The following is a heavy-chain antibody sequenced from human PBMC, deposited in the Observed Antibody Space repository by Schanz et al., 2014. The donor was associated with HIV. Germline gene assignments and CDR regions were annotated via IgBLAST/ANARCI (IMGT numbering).Heavy chain of an antibody. Sequence: EVQLVESGGGLVQPGGSLRLSCAASEFTFNMYAMNWVRQAPGKGLEWVSYISDTGTTTYYADSVNGRFTISRDNAKNSMFLQMNTLRAEDTALYYCAKRRDSGYAYFDYGGQGTLVTVSS. CDR3: AKRRDSGYAYFDY. CDR1: EFTFNMYA. J-gene: IGHJ4*02. D-gene: IGHD1-1*01. CDR2: ISDTGTTT. V-gene: IGHV3-48*04.